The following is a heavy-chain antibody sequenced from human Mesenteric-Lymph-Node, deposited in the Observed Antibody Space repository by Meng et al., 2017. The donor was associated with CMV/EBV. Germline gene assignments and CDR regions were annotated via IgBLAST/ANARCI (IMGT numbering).Heavy chain of an antibody. Sequence: SLKISCAASGFTFDDYAMHWVRQAPGKGLEWVSGISWNSGSIGYADSVKGRFTISRDNAKNSLYLQMNSLRAEDTAVYYCARDQRHAFDIWGQGTMVTVSS. D-gene: IGHD6-25*01. CDR2: ISWNSGSI. CDR3: ARDQRHAFDI. V-gene: IGHV3-9*01. CDR1: GFTFDDYA. J-gene: IGHJ3*02.